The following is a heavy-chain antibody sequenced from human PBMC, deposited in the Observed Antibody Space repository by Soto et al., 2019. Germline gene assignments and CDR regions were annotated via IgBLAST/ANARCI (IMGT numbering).Heavy chain of an antibody. CDR2: ISGSGHGT. D-gene: IGHD3-22*01. Sequence: EVKLLESGGGLVPPGASARLSCITSGFIFDNYAMSWVRQSPGRGLEWVAAISGSGHGTVYTQSVQGRFIISRDKSKKTAFLQMNNLRDEDTAVYYCAKGRYFDTSGGCANYWGLGTLVSVSA. CDR1: GFIFDNYA. V-gene: IGHV3-23*01. J-gene: IGHJ4*02. CDR3: AKGRYFDTSGGCANY.